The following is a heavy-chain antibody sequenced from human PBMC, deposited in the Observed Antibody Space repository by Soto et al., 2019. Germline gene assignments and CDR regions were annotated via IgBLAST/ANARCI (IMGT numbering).Heavy chain of an antibody. D-gene: IGHD2-21*02. CDR2: IGTRSDI. CDR1: GFHFITNG. CDR3: AREETAWPLAYGLDV. J-gene: IGHJ6*02. V-gene: IGHV3-21*01. Sequence: PGGSLRLSYLSSGFHFITNGMNWFPQSPGKGLEWVSTIGTRSDIYYAESVKGRFTISRDNAKNSLSLQMNSLRVEDTAVYYCAREETAWPLAYGLDVWGQGNAVNGS.